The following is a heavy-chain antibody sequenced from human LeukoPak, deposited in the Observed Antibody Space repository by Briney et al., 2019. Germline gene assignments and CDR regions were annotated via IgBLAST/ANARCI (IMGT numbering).Heavy chain of an antibody. CDR3: AKDPRYCSGGRCYIDYFDS. J-gene: IGHJ4*02. CDR1: GFTFSSYS. CDR2: ISGSGDTT. D-gene: IGHD2-15*01. Sequence: GGSLRLSCAASGFTFSSYSTNWDRQAPGQGLEWVSAISGSGDTTYYADSVKGRFTISRDNSKSTLYLQMNSLRAEDTAVYYCAKDPRYCSGGRCYIDYFDSWGQGTLVTVSS. V-gene: IGHV3-23*01.